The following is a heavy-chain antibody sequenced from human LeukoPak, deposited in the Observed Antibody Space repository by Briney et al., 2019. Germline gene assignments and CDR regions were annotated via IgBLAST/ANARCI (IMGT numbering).Heavy chain of an antibody. CDR3: ARVFSYDSSGYYSDY. CDR2: IYYSGST. D-gene: IGHD3-22*01. Sequence: SETLSLTCTVSGGSISSSSYYWGWIRQPPGKGLEWIGSIYYSGSTYYNPSLKSRVTISVDTSKNQFSLKLSSVTAADTAVYYCARVFSYDSSGYYSDYWGQGTLVTVSS. J-gene: IGHJ4*02. V-gene: IGHV4-39*07. CDR1: GGSISSSSYY.